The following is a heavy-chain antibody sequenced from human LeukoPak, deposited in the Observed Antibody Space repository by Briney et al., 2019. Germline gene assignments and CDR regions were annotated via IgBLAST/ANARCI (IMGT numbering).Heavy chain of an antibody. D-gene: IGHD2-15*01. CDR3: ARYASRYCSGGSCYPGFGP. J-gene: IGHJ5*02. Sequence: SETLSLTCTVSGGSISSYYWSWIRQPPGKGLEWIGFIYYSGSTNYKSSLKSRVTISVDTSKNQFSLKLSSVTAADTAVYYCARYASRYCSGGSCYPGFGPWGQGTLVTVSS. CDR2: IYYSGST. V-gene: IGHV4-59*12. CDR1: GGSISSYY.